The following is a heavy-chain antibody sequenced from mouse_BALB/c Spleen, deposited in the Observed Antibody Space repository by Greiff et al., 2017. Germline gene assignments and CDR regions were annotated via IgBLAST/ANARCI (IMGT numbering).Heavy chain of an antibody. J-gene: IGHJ2*01. D-gene: IGHD1-1*01. Sequence: EVQLVESGGGLVKPGGSLKLSCAASGFTFSSYAMSWVRQTPEKRLEWVASISSGGSTYYPDSVKGRFTISRDNARNILYLQMSSLRSEDTAMYYCARTLLNYFDYWGQGTTLTVSS. CDR1: GFTFSSYA. CDR3: ARTLLNYFDY. V-gene: IGHV5-6-5*01. CDR2: ISSGGST.